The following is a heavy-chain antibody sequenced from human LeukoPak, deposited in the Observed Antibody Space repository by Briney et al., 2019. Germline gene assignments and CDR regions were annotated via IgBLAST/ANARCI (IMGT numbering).Heavy chain of an antibody. Sequence: GGSLRLSCAASGFTFSSYWMSWVRQAPGKGLEWVANLKQDGSEKYYVDSVKGRFTISRDNSKNTLYLQMNSLRAEDTAVYYCASNKPLRYFDWLLPSFDYWGQGTLVTVSS. J-gene: IGHJ4*02. CDR1: GFTFSSYW. CDR3: ASNKPLRYFDWLLPSFDY. CDR2: LKQDGSEK. D-gene: IGHD3-9*01. V-gene: IGHV3-7*01.